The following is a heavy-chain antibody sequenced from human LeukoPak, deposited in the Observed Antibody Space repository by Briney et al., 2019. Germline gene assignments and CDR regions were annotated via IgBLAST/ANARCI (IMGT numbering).Heavy chain of an antibody. V-gene: IGHV1-69*05. Sequence: GASVKVSCKASGGTFSSYAISWVRQAPGQGLEWMGGIIPIFGTANYAQKFQGRVTITTDEATSTAYMELSSLRAEDTAVYYCASRDHGYNPVPNYYYYRMDVWGKGTTVTVSS. CDR1: GGTFSSYA. J-gene: IGHJ6*04. CDR2: IIPIFGTA. CDR3: ASRDHGYNPVPNYYYYRMDV. D-gene: IGHD5-24*01.